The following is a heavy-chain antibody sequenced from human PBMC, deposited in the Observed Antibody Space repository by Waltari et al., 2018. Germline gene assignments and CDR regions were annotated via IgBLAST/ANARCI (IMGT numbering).Heavy chain of an antibody. Sequence: QVQLVQSGAEVKKPGASMKVSCTASGYSFSNYDINWVRQATGQGLEWMGCMNPSNGDTVYAQRFRGRVTMTRNTSISTAYMELSSLRSEDTAVYYCARDLTNDYWGQGTLVTVSS. CDR3: ARDLTNDY. CDR2: MNPSNGDT. V-gene: IGHV1-8*01. CDR1: GYSFSNYD. J-gene: IGHJ4*02.